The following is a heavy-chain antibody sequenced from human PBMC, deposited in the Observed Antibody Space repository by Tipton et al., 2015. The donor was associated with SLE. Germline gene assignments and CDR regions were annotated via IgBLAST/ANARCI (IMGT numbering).Heavy chain of an antibody. CDR3: AKDYNHDNADYN. D-gene: IGHD4-17*01. CDR1: SGSVSSGAYY. V-gene: IGHV4-31*03. J-gene: IGHJ4*02. Sequence: TLSLTCTVSSGSVSSGAYYWSWIRQHPGKGLEWIGYVFSSGSTYYNPSLKSRVTISVDTSKNQFSLKLSSVTVADTAVYYCAKDYNHDNADYNWGQGTLVTVSS. CDR2: VFSSGST.